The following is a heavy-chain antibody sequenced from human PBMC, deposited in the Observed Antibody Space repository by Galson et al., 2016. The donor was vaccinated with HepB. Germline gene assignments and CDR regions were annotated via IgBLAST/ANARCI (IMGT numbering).Heavy chain of an antibody. J-gene: IGHJ6*02. CDR3: AKDPSSGWYKYYHGMDV. CDR2: IWHDGSNK. V-gene: IGHV3-33*06. D-gene: IGHD6-19*01. CDR1: GFSFNSYG. Sequence: SLRLSCAASGFSFNSYGMHWVRQAPDKGLEWVASIWHDGSNKYYADSVKGRFTISRDNSKNTLYLQMNSLRAEDTAVYHCAKDPSSGWYKYYHGMDVWGQGTTVTVSS.